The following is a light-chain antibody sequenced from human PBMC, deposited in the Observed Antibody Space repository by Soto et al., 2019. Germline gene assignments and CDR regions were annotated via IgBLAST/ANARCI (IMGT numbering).Light chain of an antibody. V-gene: IGKV3-11*01. CDR1: QSVSNK. J-gene: IGKJ1*01. CDR3: QQRSNWPPWT. Sequence: EILMTQSPATLSVSPGERATLSCRASQSVSNKLAWYQQRPGQAPRLLMYETSRRATGIPARFSGSGSGTDFTLTISSLEPEDFAVYYCQQRSNWPPWTCGQGTKVDIK. CDR2: ETS.